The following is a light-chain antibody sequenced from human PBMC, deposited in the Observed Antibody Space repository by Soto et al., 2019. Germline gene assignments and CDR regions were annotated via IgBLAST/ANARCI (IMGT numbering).Light chain of an antibody. J-gene: IGKJ1*01. CDR2: GAS. Sequence: EIVLTQSPGTLSLSPGERATLSCRASQSVSSNYLAWYQQKPGRAPRLLIYGASSRATGIPDRFSGSGSGTDFTLTISRLGPEDFAVYYCQQYGSSPRTFGQGTKVEIK. CDR3: QQYGSSPRT. CDR1: QSVSSNY. V-gene: IGKV3-20*01.